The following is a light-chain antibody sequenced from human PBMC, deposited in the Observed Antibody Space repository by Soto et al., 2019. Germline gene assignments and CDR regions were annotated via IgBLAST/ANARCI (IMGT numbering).Light chain of an antibody. V-gene: IGLV2-14*01. Sequence: QSALTQPASVSGSPGQSITISCTGTSSDVGGYNYVSWYQQHPGKAPKLMIYEVNNRPSGVSNGFSGSKSGNVASLTISGLEAEDEADYYCNSYTSSITYVFGPGTKLTVL. CDR3: NSYTSSITYV. CDR2: EVN. CDR1: SSDVGGYNY. J-gene: IGLJ1*01.